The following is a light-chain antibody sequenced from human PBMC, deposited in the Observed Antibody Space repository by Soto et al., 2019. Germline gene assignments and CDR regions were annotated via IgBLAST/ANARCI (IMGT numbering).Light chain of an antibody. V-gene: IGKV3-11*01. Sequence: EIVLTQSPATLSLSPGERATLSCRASQSVSSYLAWYQQKPGQAPRLLIYGASTRATGIPARFSGSGSGTDFTLTISSLAPDDFAIYYCHQRQSWPRTFGQGTKVDIK. CDR2: GAS. CDR1: QSVSSY. CDR3: HQRQSWPRT. J-gene: IGKJ1*01.